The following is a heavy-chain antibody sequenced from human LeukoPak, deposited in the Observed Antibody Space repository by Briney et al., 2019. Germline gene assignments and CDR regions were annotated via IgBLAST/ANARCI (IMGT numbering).Heavy chain of an antibody. CDR1: GFTFSDYY. CDR2: ISSSGSTI. D-gene: IGHD1-26*01. J-gene: IGHJ5*02. V-gene: IGHV3-11*01. CDR3: ASPPNSGSYSWFDP. Sequence: GGSLRLSCAASGFTFSDYYMSWIRQAPGKGLEWVSYISSSGSTIYYADSVKGRFTISRDNAKNSLYLQMNSLRAEDTAVYYCASPPNSGSYSWFDPWGQGTLATVSS.